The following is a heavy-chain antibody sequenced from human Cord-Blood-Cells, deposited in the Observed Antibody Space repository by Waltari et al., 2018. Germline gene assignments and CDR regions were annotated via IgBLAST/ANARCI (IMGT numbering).Heavy chain of an antibody. CDR2: ISWNSGSI. D-gene: IGHD1-20*01. J-gene: IGHJ4*02. CDR1: GFTFDDYA. V-gene: IGHV3-9*01. CDR3: AKALFRYNWNYFDY. Sequence: EVQLVESGGGLVQPGRSLRLSCAASGFTFDDYAKHWVRPAPGKGLELVSGISWNSGSIGYSDSVKGRFTISRDNAKNSLYLQMNSLRAEDTALYYCAKALFRYNWNYFDYWGQGTLVTVSS.